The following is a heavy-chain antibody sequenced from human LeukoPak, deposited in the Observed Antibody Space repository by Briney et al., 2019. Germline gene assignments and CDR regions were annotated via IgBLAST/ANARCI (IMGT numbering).Heavy chain of an antibody. CDR3: AREKGRGVISPYYDC. CDR1: GFKFSNYA. V-gene: IGHV3-7*03. D-gene: IGHD3-10*01. Sequence: PGGSLRPACAASGFKFSNYAMHWVRQAPGKGLEWVANIKQDGSEKYYVDSVKGRFTISRDNAKNSLYLQMSSLRVEDTAVYFCAREKGRGVISPYYDCWGQGTLVTVSS. CDR2: IKQDGSEK. J-gene: IGHJ4*02.